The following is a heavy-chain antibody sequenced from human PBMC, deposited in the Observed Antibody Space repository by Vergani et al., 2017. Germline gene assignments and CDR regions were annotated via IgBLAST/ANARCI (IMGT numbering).Heavy chain of an antibody. Sequence: QVQLQQWGAGLLKPSETLSLTCAVYGGSFSGYYWSWIRQPPGKGLEWIGEINHSGSTNYNPSLKSPVTISVATSKNQFSLKLSSVTVADTAVYYCARERLFYGGQGYFQHWGQGTLVTVSS. D-gene: IGHD4-23*01. V-gene: IGHV4-34*01. J-gene: IGHJ1*01. CDR2: INHSGST. CDR1: GGSFSGYY. CDR3: ARERLFYGGQGYFQH.